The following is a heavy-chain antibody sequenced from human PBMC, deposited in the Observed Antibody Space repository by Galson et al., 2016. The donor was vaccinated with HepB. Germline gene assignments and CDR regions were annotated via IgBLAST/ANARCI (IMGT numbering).Heavy chain of an antibody. Sequence: SVKVSCKAAGYSFTDYNMHWVRQAPGQGLAWVAFINPTSGYTASARNLQGRVTLTRDTSINTFYLDLNRLTSDDTAVYYCARDLTGGVGDTDHWGQGTLVTVSS. V-gene: IGHV1-2*02. CDR3: ARDLTGGVGDTDH. CDR1: GYSFTDYN. CDR2: INPTSGYT. D-gene: IGHD7-27*01. J-gene: IGHJ4*02.